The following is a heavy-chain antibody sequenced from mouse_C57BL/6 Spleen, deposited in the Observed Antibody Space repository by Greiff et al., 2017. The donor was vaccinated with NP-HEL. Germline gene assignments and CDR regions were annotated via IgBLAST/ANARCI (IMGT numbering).Heavy chain of an antibody. D-gene: IGHD2-3*01. Sequence: VQLQQSGAELVRPGASVKLSCKASGYTFTDYYINWVKQRPGQGLEWIARIYPGSGNTYYNEKFKGKATLTAEKSSSTAYMQLSSLTSEDSAVYFCARSDYDGYYVFDYWGQGTTLTVSS. V-gene: IGHV1-76*01. CDR3: ARSDYDGYYVFDY. CDR2: IYPGSGNT. J-gene: IGHJ2*01. CDR1: GYTFTDYY.